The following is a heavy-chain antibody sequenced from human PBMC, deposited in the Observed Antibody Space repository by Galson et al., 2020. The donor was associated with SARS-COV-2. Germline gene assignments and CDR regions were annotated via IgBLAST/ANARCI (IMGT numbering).Heavy chain of an antibody. D-gene: IGHD1-26*01. Sequence: NSGGSLRLSCAASGFPFDMYTMTWVRQAPGKGLEWVSFISSGSSYIYYADSVRGRFTISRDNDKNSVSLQMNSLRAEDTALYFCARQYDGRSQDGFDVWGQGTMVTVSS. CDR1: GFPFDMYT. J-gene: IGHJ3*01. V-gene: IGHV3-21*01. CDR2: ISSGSSYI. CDR3: ARQYDGRSQDGFDV.